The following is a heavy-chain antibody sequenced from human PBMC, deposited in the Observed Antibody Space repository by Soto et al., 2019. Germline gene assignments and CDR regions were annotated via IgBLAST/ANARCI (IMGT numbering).Heavy chain of an antibody. CDR1: GFTFSSYS. CDR2: ISSSSSTI. Sequence: EVQQVESGGGLVQPGGSLRLSCAASGFTFSSYSMNWVRQAPGKGLEWVSYISSSSSTIYYADSVKGRFTISRDNDKNLMHPLLNRPSAQVSVVYYRARVSGYRYGLLDYWGQGTLVTVSS. V-gene: IGHV3-48*01. J-gene: IGHJ4*02. D-gene: IGHD5-18*01. CDR3: ARVSGYRYGLLDY.